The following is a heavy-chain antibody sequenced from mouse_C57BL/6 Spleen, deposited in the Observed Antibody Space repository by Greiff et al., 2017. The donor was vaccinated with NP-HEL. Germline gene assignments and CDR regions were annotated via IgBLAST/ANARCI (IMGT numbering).Heavy chain of an antibody. CDR1: GYSITSGYD. D-gene: IGHD1-1*01. J-gene: IGHJ2*01. CDR2: ISYSGST. Sequence: EVQLQESGPGMVKPSQSLSLTCTVTGYSITSGYDWHWIRHFPGNKLEWMGYISYSGSTNYNPSLKSRISITHDTSKNHFFLKLNSVTTEDTATYYCAREAVLRGYFDYWGQGTTLTVSS. V-gene: IGHV3-1*01. CDR3: AREAVLRGYFDY.